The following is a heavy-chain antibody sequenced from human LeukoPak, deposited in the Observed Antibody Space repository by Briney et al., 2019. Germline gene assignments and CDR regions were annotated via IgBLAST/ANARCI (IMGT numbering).Heavy chain of an antibody. J-gene: IGHJ6*03. CDR1: GGSFSGYY. CDR3: ARDVRYYYYYYMDV. CDR2: INHSGST. Sequence: TSETLSLTCAVYGGSFSGYYWSWIRQPPGKGLEWIGEINHSGSTNYNPSLKSRVTISVDTSKNQFSLKLSSVTAADTAVYYCARDVRYYYYYYMDVWGKGTTVTVSS. D-gene: IGHD6-6*01. V-gene: IGHV4-34*01.